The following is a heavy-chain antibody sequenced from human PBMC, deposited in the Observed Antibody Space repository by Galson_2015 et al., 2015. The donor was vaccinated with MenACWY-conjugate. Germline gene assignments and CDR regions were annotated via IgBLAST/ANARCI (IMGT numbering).Heavy chain of an antibody. CDR2: ITNGGSP. J-gene: IGHJ6*03. V-gene: IGHV3-69-1*01. Sequence: SLRLSCAASGFTFRDYYMTWIRQAPGKGPEWISSITNGGSPKYADSVRGRFTISRDDTLNSLFLQMNSLSAEDTAVYFCARDRNHILILDYYMDVWGKGTTVTVSS. CDR1: GFTFRDYY. D-gene: IGHD3-9*01. CDR3: ARDRNHILILDYYMDV.